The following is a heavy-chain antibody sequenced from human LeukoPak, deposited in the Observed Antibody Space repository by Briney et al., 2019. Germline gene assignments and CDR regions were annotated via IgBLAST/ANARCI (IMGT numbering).Heavy chain of an antibody. CDR1: GGSFSGCY. J-gene: IGHJ6*03. CDR2: INHSGST. CDR3: ARGIVVVPAAEEPYYYYMDV. Sequence: SETLSLTCAVYGGSFSGCYWSLIRQPPGKGLEWIGEINHSGSTNYNPSLKSRVTISVDTSKNRFSLKLSSVTAADTAVYYCARGIVVVPAAEEPYYYYMDVWGKGTTVTVSS. V-gene: IGHV4-34*01. D-gene: IGHD2-2*01.